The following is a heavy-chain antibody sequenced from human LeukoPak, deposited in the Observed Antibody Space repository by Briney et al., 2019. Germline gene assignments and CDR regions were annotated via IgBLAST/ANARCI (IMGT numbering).Heavy chain of an antibody. J-gene: IGHJ6*02. CDR3: ARDLKLFGGYYYGMGV. Sequence: GGSLRLSCATSGFTFSNYWMHWVRHAPGKGLVWVSRINSDGSRATYADSVKGRFTISRDNAKNTLYLQMNSLRAEDTAVYYCARDLKLFGGYYYGMGVWGQGTTVTVSS. CDR2: INSDGSRA. CDR1: GFTFSNYW. D-gene: IGHD3-10*01. V-gene: IGHV3-74*01.